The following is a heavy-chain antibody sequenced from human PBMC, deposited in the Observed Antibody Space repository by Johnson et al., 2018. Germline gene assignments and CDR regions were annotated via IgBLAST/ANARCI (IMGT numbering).Heavy chain of an antibody. CDR3: AAGGGLAR. J-gene: IGHJ6*02. CDR1: GFTFNIYW. D-gene: IGHD6-19*01. V-gene: IGHV3-74*01. Sequence: VQLQESGGGLVQPGGSLRLSCAASGFTFNIYWMHWVRQTPGKGLVWVSRISGDGSSTDYAGSVKGRFTISRDNAKNTVYLQINSLSAADTAVYHCAAGGGLARWGQGTTVTVSS. CDR2: ISGDGSST.